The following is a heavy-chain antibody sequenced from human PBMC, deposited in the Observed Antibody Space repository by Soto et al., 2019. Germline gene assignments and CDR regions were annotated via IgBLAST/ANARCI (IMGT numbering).Heavy chain of an antibody. D-gene: IGHD2-21*02. CDR3: ARWGHVVVVTAALDY. J-gene: IGHJ4*02. Sequence: QVQLVQSGAEVKKPGASVKVSCKASGDTFTDYYIHWVRQAPGQGLEWMGTVNPSGGHTTYAQHFLGRMTKTRDTSTSTLYMEMTSMTSEDTAVYYCARWGHVVVVTAALDYWGQGTLVTVSS. CDR2: VNPSGGHT. V-gene: IGHV1-46*01. CDR1: GDTFTDYY.